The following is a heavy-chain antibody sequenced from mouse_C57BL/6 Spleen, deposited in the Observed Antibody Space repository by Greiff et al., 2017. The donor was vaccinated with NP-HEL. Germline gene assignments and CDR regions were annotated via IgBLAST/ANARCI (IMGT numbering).Heavy chain of an antibody. CDR2: ISYDGSN. CDR1: GYSITSGSY. D-gene: IGHD1-1*01. Sequence: EVKLPESGPGLVKPSHSLSLTCSVTGYSITSGSYWNWIRQFPGNKLEWMGYISYDGSNHYNPSLKNRISITRYTSKNQFFLKLNSVTTEDTATYYCASRYYGSSYFDVWGTGTTVTVSS. V-gene: IGHV3-6*01. J-gene: IGHJ1*03. CDR3: ASRYYGSSYFDV.